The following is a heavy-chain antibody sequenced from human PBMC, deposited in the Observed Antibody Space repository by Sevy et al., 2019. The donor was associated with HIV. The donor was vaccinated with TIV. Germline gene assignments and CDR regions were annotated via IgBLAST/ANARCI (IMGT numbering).Heavy chain of an antibody. D-gene: IGHD3-10*01. J-gene: IGHJ4*02. Sequence: GGSLRLSCAASGFTFSTYWMTWVRQAPGKGLEWVANIKQDGTDKFYVDSVRGRFTISRDNAKNSLYLHMSSLRAEDTAVYYCARALADWGSFHYSCWGRGTLVTVSS. CDR1: GFTFSTYW. CDR3: ARALADWGSFHYSC. V-gene: IGHV3-7*01. CDR2: IKQDGTDK.